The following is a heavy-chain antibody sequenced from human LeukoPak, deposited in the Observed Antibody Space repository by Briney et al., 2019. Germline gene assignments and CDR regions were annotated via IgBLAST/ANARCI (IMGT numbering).Heavy chain of an antibody. Sequence: AASVKVSCKASGYNFTGYYMHWVRQAPGQGLEWMGWINPNSGGTNYAQKFQGRVTMTRDTSISTAYMELSRLRSDDTAVYYCARGPDGRSWPKWLQWPYDYWGQGTLVTVSS. J-gene: IGHJ4*02. D-gene: IGHD5-24*01. CDR3: ARGPDGRSWPKWLQWPYDY. V-gene: IGHV1-2*02. CDR1: GYNFTGYY. CDR2: INPNSGGT.